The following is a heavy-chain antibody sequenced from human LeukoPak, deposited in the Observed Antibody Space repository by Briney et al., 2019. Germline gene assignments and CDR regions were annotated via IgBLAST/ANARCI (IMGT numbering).Heavy chain of an antibody. CDR2: ISAYNGNT. V-gene: IGHV1-18*01. D-gene: IGHD3-10*01. CDR3: ARDYGSAMYYYYYMDV. Sequence: GPPVKVSCKASGYTFTSYGISWVRQAPGQGLEWMGWISAYNGNTNYAQKLQGRVTMTTDTSTSTAYMELRSLRSDDTAVYYCARDYGSAMYYYYYMDVWGKGTTVTISS. J-gene: IGHJ6*03. CDR1: GYTFTSYG.